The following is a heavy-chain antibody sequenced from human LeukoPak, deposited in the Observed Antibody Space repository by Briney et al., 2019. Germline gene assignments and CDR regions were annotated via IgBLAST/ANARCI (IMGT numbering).Heavy chain of an antibody. CDR3: ARQSSSSWYWDFDY. CDR1: GGSISSYY. J-gene: IGHJ4*02. D-gene: IGHD6-13*01. V-gene: IGHV4-59*08. Sequence: SETLSLTCTVSGGSISSYYWSWIRQPPGKGLEWIGYIYYSGSTNYNPSLKSRVTISVGTSKNQFSLKLSSVTAADTAVYYCARQSSSSWYWDFDYWGQGTLVTVSS. CDR2: IYYSGST.